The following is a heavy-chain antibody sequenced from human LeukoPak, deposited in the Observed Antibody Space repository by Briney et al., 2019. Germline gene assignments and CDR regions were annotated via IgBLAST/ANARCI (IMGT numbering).Heavy chain of an antibody. J-gene: IGHJ2*01. CDR1: GFTLSSYS. V-gene: IGHV3-21*01. Sequence: SGGSLRLSCAASGFTLSSYSMNSVRQAPGRGREWVLSIISSSSCIYYADSVKGRFTISRDNAKNSLYLQMNSLRAEDTAVYYCARGVRVVVTDYWYFDLWGRGTLVTVSS. D-gene: IGHD2-21*02. CDR2: IISSSSCI. CDR3: ARGVRVVVTDYWYFDL.